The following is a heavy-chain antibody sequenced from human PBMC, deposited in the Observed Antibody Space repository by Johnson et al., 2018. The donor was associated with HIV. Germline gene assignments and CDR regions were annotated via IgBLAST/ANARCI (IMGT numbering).Heavy chain of an antibody. V-gene: IGHV3-15*01. CDR1: GFTFSNAW. CDR2: LKSRADGGTT. CDR3: ARRSGYAFDI. J-gene: IGHJ3*02. Sequence: VQLVESGGGLVKPGGSLRLSCAASGFTFSNAWMSWVRQAPGKGLEWVGRLKSRADGGTTDYAVSVKDRFTILRDDSKNTLYLQMSSLRTEDAGVYYCARRSGYAFDIWGQGTLVTVSS. D-gene: IGHD5-24*01.